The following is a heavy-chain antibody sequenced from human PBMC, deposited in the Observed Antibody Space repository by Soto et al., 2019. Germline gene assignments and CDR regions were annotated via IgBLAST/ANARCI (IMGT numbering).Heavy chain of an antibody. Sequence: GGSLRLSCTASGFTFSSYAMSWVRQAPGKGLEWVSIISAGGGSTYYADSVKGRFTISRDSSKNTLSLQMSSLRAEDTALYYCAKAGAGTYYHFDYWGQGTLVTVSS. CDR3: AKAGAGTYYHFDY. J-gene: IGHJ4*02. V-gene: IGHV3-23*01. D-gene: IGHD3-10*01. CDR2: ISAGGGST. CDR1: GFTFSSYA.